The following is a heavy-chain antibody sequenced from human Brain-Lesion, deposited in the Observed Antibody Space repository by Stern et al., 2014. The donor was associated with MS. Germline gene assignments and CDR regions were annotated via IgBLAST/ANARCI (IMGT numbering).Heavy chain of an antibody. J-gene: IGHJ4*02. CDR3: ARHDSVPRPSQLYSARDRGPGYFDY. CDR1: GGSISSSTYY. D-gene: IGHD1-26*01. Sequence: QLQLQESGPGLVKPSETLSLTCTVSGGSISSSTYYWAWIRQPPGKGLEWIGNIYYSGFTYYHPSLKSRVPISVDMSKNQFSLKLSSVTAADTAIYYCARHDSVPRPSQLYSARDRGPGYFDYWGQGTLVTVSS. CDR2: IYYSGFT. V-gene: IGHV4-39*01.